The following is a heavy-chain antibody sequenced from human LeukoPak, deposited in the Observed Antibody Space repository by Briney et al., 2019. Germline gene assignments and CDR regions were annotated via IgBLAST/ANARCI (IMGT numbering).Heavy chain of an antibody. Sequence: GGSLRLSCAASGFTFSNYGMHWVRQAPGKGLEWVAVIWYDGSNKYYADSVKGRFTISRDNSKNTLYLQMNSLRAEDTAVYYCARDREEYGIDYWGQGTLVTVSS. V-gene: IGHV3-33*08. CDR3: ARDREEYGIDY. J-gene: IGHJ4*02. CDR2: IWYDGSNK. CDR1: GFTFSNYG. D-gene: IGHD1-14*01.